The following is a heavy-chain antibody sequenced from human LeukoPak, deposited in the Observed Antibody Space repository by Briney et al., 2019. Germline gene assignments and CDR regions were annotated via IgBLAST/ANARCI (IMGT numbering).Heavy chain of an antibody. J-gene: IGHJ4*02. Sequence: GGSLRLSCAASGFTFTNYAMSWVRQAHGKGLEWVSGISGSGDSTNYADSVKGRFTISRDNSKNTLYLQMNSLRAEDTAVYYCARGITMVRGVIIADYFDYWGQGTLVTVSS. CDR3: ARGITMVRGVIIADYFDY. D-gene: IGHD3-10*01. CDR1: GFTFTNYA. CDR2: ISGSGDST. V-gene: IGHV3-23*01.